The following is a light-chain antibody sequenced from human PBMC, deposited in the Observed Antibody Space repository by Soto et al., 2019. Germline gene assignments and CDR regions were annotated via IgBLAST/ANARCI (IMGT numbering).Light chain of an antibody. CDR3: QDYSDYSWT. Sequence: DIQMTQSPSTLSASVGDRVTITCRASQSIGELLAWYHQKPGKAPKVLIYDASRLQSGVPSRFSGSGSGTEFTLTISSLQPDDFGTYYCQDYSDYSWTFGQGTKVDIK. CDR1: QSIGEL. CDR2: DAS. V-gene: IGKV1-5*01. J-gene: IGKJ1*01.